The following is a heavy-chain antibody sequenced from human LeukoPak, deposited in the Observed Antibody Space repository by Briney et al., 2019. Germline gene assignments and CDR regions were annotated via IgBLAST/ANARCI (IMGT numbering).Heavy chain of an antibody. J-gene: IGHJ4*02. D-gene: IGHD5-24*01. CDR2: IYYSGST. CDR1: GGSISSSSYY. CDR3: ARVGEMATIDRGAGAYYFDY. V-gene: IGHV4-39*07. Sequence: SETLSLTCTVSGGSISSSSYYWGWIRQPPGKGLEWIGSIYYSGSTYYNPSLKSRVTISVDTSKNQFSLKLSSVTAADTAVYYCARVGEMATIDRGAGAYYFDYWGQGTLVTVSS.